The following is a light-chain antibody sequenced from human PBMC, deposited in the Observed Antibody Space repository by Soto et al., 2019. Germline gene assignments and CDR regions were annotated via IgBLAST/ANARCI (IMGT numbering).Light chain of an antibody. CDR2: NNN. V-gene: IGLV1-44*01. J-gene: IGLJ1*01. Sequence: QSVLTQPPSASGTPGQRVTISCSGSSSNIGSNTVNWYQQLPGTAPKLLIDNNNQRPSGVPDRFSGYKSGTSASLAISGLQSEDEADYYCAAWDDSLNGLVFGTGTKLTVL. CDR3: AAWDDSLNGLV. CDR1: SSNIGSNT.